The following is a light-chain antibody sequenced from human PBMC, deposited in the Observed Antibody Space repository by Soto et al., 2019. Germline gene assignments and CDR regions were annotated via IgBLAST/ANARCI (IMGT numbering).Light chain of an antibody. J-gene: IGLJ1*01. CDR3: CSFAGSYSLYV. CDR2: DVS. CDR1: SSDVGGYNY. Sequence: QSALTQPRSVSGSPGQSVTISCTGTSSDVGGYNYVSWYQQHPGEAPKLMIYDVSARPSGVPDRFSGSKSGNTASLTISGLQAEDEADYYCCSFAGSYSLYVFGTGTKLTVL. V-gene: IGLV2-11*01.